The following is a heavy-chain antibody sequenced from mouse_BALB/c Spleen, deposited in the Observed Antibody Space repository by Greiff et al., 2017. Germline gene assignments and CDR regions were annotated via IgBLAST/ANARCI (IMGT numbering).Heavy chain of an antibody. V-gene: IGHV1-15*01. CDR2: IDPETGGT. Sequence: VQLKESGAELVRPGASVTLSCKASGYTFTDYEMHWVKQTPVHGLEWIGAIDPETGGTAYNQKFKGKATLTADKSSSTAYMELRSLTSEDSAVYYCTPHYGSGYFYAMDYWGQGTSVTVSS. J-gene: IGHJ4*01. CDR1: GYTFTDYE. D-gene: IGHD1-1*01. CDR3: TPHYGSGYFYAMDY.